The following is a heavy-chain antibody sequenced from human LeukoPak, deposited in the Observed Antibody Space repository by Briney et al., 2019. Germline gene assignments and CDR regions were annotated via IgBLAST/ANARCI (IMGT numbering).Heavy chain of an antibody. J-gene: IGHJ5*02. CDR2: ISGSGGST. V-gene: IGHV3-23*01. CDR3: AKVLSVPAAPNWFDP. D-gene: IGHD2-2*01. Sequence: PGGSLRLSCAASGFTFSSYAMSWVRQAPGKGLEWVSAISGSGGSTYYADSVKGRFTISRDNSENTLYLQMNSLRAEDTAVYYCAKVLSVPAAPNWFDPWGQGTLVTVSS. CDR1: GFTFSSYA.